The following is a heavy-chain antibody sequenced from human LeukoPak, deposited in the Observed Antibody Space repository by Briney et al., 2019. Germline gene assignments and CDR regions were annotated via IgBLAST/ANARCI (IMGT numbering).Heavy chain of an antibody. CDR3: ARDLHLGATATLHWYFDL. D-gene: IGHD4-17*01. CDR1: GFTFSSYW. V-gene: IGHV3-7*01. CDR2: IKQVGSEK. J-gene: IGHJ2*01. Sequence: GGSLRLSCAASGFTFSSYWMSWVRQAPGKGLEWVANIKQVGSEKYYVDSVKGRFTISRDNAKNSLYLQMNSLRAEDTAVYYCARDLHLGATATLHWYFDLWGRGTLVTVSS.